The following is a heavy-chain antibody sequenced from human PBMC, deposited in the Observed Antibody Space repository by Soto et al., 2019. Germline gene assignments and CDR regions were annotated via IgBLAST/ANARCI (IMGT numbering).Heavy chain of an antibody. CDR2: IIPIVGIA. D-gene: IGHD3-9*01. CDR1: GGTFSSYS. Sequence: QVQLVQSGAEVKKSGSSVKVSCKASGGTFSSYSISWVRQAPGQGLEWMGRIIPIVGIAKYAQKFQGRVTTTADNSTSTAYMELSSLRSEDTAVYYCARYILTGLGYYFDQWGQGTLVTVSS. J-gene: IGHJ4*02. V-gene: IGHV1-69*02. CDR3: ARYILTGLGYYFDQ.